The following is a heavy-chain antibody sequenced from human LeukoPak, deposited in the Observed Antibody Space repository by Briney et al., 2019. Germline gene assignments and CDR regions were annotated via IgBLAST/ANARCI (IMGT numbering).Heavy chain of an antibody. CDR3: AGSEYWKGGYFDS. CDR2: SSRGVATI. CDR1: GVTLNDYY. Sequence: RSGGSLRLSCRGPGVTLNDYYTVWIRQAPGRGLEWLSYSSRGVATIFYADSVKGRFTISRDNANNSLTLEMSSLRVEDTAIYYCAGSEYWKGGYFDSWGQGTLVSVSS. V-gene: IGHV3-11*01. J-gene: IGHJ5*01. D-gene: IGHD2/OR15-2a*01.